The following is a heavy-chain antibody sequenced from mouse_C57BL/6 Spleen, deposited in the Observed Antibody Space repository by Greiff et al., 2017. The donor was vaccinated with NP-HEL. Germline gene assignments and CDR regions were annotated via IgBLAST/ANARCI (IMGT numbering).Heavy chain of an antibody. CDR3: ANYYYGSSLDY. CDR1: GYTFTSYT. J-gene: IGHJ2*01. CDR2: INPSSGYT. V-gene: IGHV1-4*01. D-gene: IGHD1-1*01. Sequence: QVQLQQSGAELARPGASVKMSCKASGYTFTSYTMHWVKQRPGQGLEWIGYINPSSGYTKYNQKFKDKATLTADKSSSTAYMQLSSLTSEDSAVYYCANYYYGSSLDYWGQGTTLTVSS.